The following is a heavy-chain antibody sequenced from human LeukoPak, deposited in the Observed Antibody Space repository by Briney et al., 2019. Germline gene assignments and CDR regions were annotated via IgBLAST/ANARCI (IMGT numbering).Heavy chain of an antibody. J-gene: IGHJ4*02. CDR3: ARVWGYRNGFDY. D-gene: IGHD5-12*01. Sequence: GGSLRLSCAASGFTFSSYSMNWVRQAPGKGLEWVSYISSSSGTIYYADSVKGRFTVSRDNAKNSLYLQMNSLRDEDTAVYYCARVWGYRNGFDYWGQGTLVTVSS. CDR1: GFTFSSYS. V-gene: IGHV3-48*02. CDR2: ISSSSGTI.